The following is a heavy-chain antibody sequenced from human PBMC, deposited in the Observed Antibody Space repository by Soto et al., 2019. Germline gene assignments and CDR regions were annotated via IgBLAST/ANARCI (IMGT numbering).Heavy chain of an antibody. CDR1: GGSINGHF. J-gene: IGHJ4*02. CDR3: ARAGTNMVQFDY. D-gene: IGHD3-10*01. Sequence: QVQLQESGPGLVRPSETLSLTCAVSGGSINGHFWSWIRQSPGKGLEWIGHIYYSGSTSYSPSLKSRVSISVDTSKNQFCLEVHSLTAADTAVYYCARAGTNMVQFDYWGQGTLVTVSS. V-gene: IGHV4-59*11. CDR2: IYYSGST.